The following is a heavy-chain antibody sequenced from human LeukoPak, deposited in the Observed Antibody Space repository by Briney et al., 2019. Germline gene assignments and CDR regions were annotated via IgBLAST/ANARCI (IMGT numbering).Heavy chain of an antibody. CDR2: TRNKANSYTT. J-gene: IGHJ6*03. D-gene: IGHD1-26*01. CDR3: ARDRSYPDSYYYYMDV. V-gene: IGHV3-72*01. Sequence: SGGSLRLSCAASGFTFSDHYMDWVRQAPGKGLEWVGRTRNKANSYTTEYAASVKGGFTISRDDSKNSLYLQMNSLKTEDTAVYYCARDRSYPDSYYYYMDVWGKGTTVTVSS. CDR1: GFTFSDHY.